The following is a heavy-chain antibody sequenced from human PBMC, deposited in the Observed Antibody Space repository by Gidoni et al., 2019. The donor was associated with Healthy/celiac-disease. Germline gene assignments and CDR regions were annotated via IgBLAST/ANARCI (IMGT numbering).Heavy chain of an antibody. CDR1: GGTFSSYA. J-gene: IGHJ4*02. CDR2: FIPLFGTA. D-gene: IGHD5-12*01. CDR3: ARSAPGWLQPEDY. Sequence: QVQLVQSGAEVKKPGSSVKVSCKASGGTFSSYAISWVRQAPGQGLGWMGGFIPLFGTANYAQKFQGRVTITADESTSTAYMELSSLRSEDTAVYYCARSAPGWLQPEDYWGQGTLVTVSS. V-gene: IGHV1-69*01.